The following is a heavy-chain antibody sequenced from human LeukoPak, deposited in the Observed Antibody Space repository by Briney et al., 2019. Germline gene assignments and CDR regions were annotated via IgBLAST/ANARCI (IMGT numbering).Heavy chain of an antibody. CDR1: GGTFSSDA. Sequence: ASVKVSCKASGGTFSSDAISWVRQAPGQGLEWMGGIIPIFGTANYAQKFQGRVTITTDESTSTAYMELSSLRSEDTAVYYCASPWGFGETGWGQGTLVTVSS. J-gene: IGHJ4*02. D-gene: IGHD3-10*01. CDR3: ASPWGFGETG. V-gene: IGHV1-69*05. CDR2: IIPIFGTA.